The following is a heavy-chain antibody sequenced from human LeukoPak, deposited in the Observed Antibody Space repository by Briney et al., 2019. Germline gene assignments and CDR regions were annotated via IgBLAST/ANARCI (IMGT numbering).Heavy chain of an antibody. CDR2: IYPGDSDT. CDR3: ARLFGGGPKTTPFDY. V-gene: IGHV5-51*01. CDR1: GSSFTGYW. D-gene: IGHD2-15*01. Sequence: PGESLQISCEGSGSSFTGYWIGWVRQLPGKGLEWMGIIYPGDSDTRYSPSFQGQVTISADKSISTAYLQWSSLKASDTAIYYCARLFGGGPKTTPFDYWGQGTLVTVSS. J-gene: IGHJ4*02.